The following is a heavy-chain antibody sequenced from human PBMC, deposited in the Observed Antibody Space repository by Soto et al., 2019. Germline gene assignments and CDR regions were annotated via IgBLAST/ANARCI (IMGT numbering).Heavy chain of an antibody. J-gene: IGHJ4*02. Sequence: QVQLVESGGGVVQPGTSLRLSCAASGFRFKSFVMHWVRQAPGKGLEWVAFTSYDGNNKDYGDSVKGRFTVYRDNSQNTLHLQMDFLRPEATALYYCARWGTTGGFDLWGQGTLVSVSS. V-gene: IGHV3-30*19. CDR2: TSYDGNNK. D-gene: IGHD3-16*01. CDR1: GFRFKSFV. CDR3: ARWGTTGGFDL.